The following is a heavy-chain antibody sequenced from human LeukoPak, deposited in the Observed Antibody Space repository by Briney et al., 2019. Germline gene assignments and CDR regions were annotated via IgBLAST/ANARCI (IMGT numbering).Heavy chain of an antibody. CDR1: GFSFSRYA. V-gene: IGHV3-30*04. Sequence: PGGSLRLSCSASGFSFSRYAMHWVRQAPGKGLEWVALISYDGTDKYYADSVRGRFTISRDNSKNTLYLEMNSLRAEDTAVYYCARDLSIAAAGTNYWGQGTLVTVSS. J-gene: IGHJ4*02. CDR2: ISYDGTDK. D-gene: IGHD6-13*01. CDR3: ARDLSIAAAGTNY.